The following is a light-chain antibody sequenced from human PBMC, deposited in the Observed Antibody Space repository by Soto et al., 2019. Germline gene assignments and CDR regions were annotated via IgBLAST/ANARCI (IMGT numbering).Light chain of an antibody. J-gene: IGLJ1*01. Sequence: QSVLSQPASVSGSPGHSIAISCTGVRTDVDGYDYVSWYQQHPGQAPQLMIYDVSNRPSGVSDRFSGSKSGNTASLTISGLQAADEADYYCTSYTISSPFYGFATGTKVTL. CDR2: DVS. V-gene: IGLV2-14*03. CDR1: RTDVDGYDY. CDR3: TSYTISSPFYG.